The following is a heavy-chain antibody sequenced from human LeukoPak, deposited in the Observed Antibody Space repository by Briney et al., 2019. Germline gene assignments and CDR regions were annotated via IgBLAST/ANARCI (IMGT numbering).Heavy chain of an antibody. CDR3: ASGGFCTNGVCQQNWFDP. J-gene: IGHJ5*02. Sequence: ASVKVSCKASGYTFTGYYMHWVRQAPGQGLEWMGWINPNSGGTNYAQKFQGRVTMTRDTSISTAYMELSRLRSDDTAVYYCASGGFCTNGVCQQNWFDPWGQGTLVTVSS. V-gene: IGHV1-2*02. CDR1: GYTFTGYY. D-gene: IGHD2-8*01. CDR2: INPNSGGT.